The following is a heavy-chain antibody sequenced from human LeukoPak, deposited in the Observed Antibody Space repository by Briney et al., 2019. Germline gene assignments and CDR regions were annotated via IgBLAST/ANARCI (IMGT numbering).Heavy chain of an antibody. Sequence: SETLSLTCAVYGGSFSGYYWSWIRQPPGKGLEWIGEINHSGSTNYNPSLKSRVTISVDTSKNQFSLKLSSVSAADTAVYYCARPVHGVIDYWGQGTLVTVSS. CDR2: INHSGST. CDR3: ARPVHGVIDY. V-gene: IGHV4-34*01. CDR1: GGSFSGYY. D-gene: IGHD2-21*01. J-gene: IGHJ4*02.